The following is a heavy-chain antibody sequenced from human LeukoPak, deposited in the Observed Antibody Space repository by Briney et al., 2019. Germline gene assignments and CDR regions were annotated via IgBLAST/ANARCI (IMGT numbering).Heavy chain of an antibody. CDR3: ARTNDYGASGSFDI. J-gene: IGHJ3*02. V-gene: IGHV4-61*08. D-gene: IGHD4-17*01. Sequence: SETLSLTCTVSGGSLSSGGYYWSWIRQHPGKGLEWIGYIYYSGSTNYNPSLKSRVTISVDTSKNQFSLKLSSVTAADTAVYYCARTNDYGASGSFDIWGQGTMVTVSS. CDR1: GGSLSSGGYY. CDR2: IYYSGST.